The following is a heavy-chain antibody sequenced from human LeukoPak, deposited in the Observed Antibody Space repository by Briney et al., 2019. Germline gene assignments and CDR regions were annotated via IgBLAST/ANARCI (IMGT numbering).Heavy chain of an antibody. J-gene: IGHJ4*02. D-gene: IGHD3-22*01. V-gene: IGHV3-30*18. Sequence: GGSLRLSCAASGFTFSSYGMHWVRQAPGKGLEWVAVISYDGSNKYYADPVKGRFTISRDNSKNTLYLQMNSLRAEDTAVYYCAKAEYYYDSSGYYLFDYWGQGTLVTVSS. CDR1: GFTFSSYG. CDR3: AKAEYYYDSSGYYLFDY. CDR2: ISYDGSNK.